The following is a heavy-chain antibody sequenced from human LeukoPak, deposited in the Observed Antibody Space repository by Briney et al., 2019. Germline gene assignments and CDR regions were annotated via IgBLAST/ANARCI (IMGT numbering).Heavy chain of an antibody. CDR3: AHESSAYCGGDCATIDY. J-gene: IGHJ4*02. CDR2: IYWDDDK. CDR1: GFSLTTSGVG. D-gene: IGHD2-21*02. V-gene: IGHV2-5*02. Sequence: SGPTLVNPTQTLTLTCTFSGFSLTTSGVGVGWIRQPPGKALEWLALIYWDDDKRYSPSLKSRLTITKDTSKNQVVLRMTNMDPVDTATYYCAHESSAYCGGDCATIDYWGQGTLVSVSS.